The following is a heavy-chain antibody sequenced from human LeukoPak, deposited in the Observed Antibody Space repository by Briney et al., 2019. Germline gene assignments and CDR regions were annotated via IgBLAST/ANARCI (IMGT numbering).Heavy chain of an antibody. D-gene: IGHD4-23*01. CDR3: ARVKDGGLGFDY. V-gene: IGHV3-13*01. J-gene: IGHJ4*02. CDR2: IGTAGDT. CDR1: GFTFSSYD. Sequence: GESLRLSCAASGFTFSSYDMHWVRQATGKGLEWVSAIGTAGDTYYAGSVKGRFTISRENAKNSLYLQMNRLRAGDTAVYYCARVKDGGLGFDYWGQGTLVTVSS.